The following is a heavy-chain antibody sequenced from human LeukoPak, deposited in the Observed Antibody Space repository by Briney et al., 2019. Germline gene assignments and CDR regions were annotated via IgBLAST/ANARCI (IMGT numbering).Heavy chain of an antibody. V-gene: IGHV1-18*01. Sequence: GASVKVSCKASGYTFTSYGISWVRQAPGQGLEWMGWISAYNGNTNYAQKFQGRVTITADKSTSTAYMELSSLRSEDTAVYYCARGLLDTAMVRDDAFDIWGQGTMVTVSS. CDR3: ARGLLDTAMVRDDAFDI. CDR1: GYTFTSYG. D-gene: IGHD5-18*01. J-gene: IGHJ3*02. CDR2: ISAYNGNT.